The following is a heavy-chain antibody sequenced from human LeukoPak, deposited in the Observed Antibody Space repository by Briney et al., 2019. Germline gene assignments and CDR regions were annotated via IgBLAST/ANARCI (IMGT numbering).Heavy chain of an antibody. CDR2: IYCSGST. Sequence: SETLSLTCTVSGGSISSYYWSWIRQPPGKGPEWIGYIYCSGSTNCNPSLKSRVTISVDTSKNQFSLKLSSVTAADTAVYYCARDARYYDFWSGYYRTSNWFDPWGQGTLVTVSS. D-gene: IGHD3-3*01. CDR1: GGSISSYY. J-gene: IGHJ5*02. V-gene: IGHV4-59*01. CDR3: ARDARYYDFWSGYYRTSNWFDP.